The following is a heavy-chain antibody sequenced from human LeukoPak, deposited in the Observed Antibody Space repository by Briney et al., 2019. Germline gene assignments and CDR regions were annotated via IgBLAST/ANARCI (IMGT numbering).Heavy chain of an antibody. CDR1: GYTFTGYY. D-gene: IGHD3-10*01. CDR3: ARPARYGSGSSFDY. J-gene: IGHJ4*02. Sequence: ASVKVSRKASGYTFTGYYMHWVRQAPGQGLEWMGWINPNSGGTNYAQKFQGWVTMTRDTSISTAYMELSRLRSDDTAVYYCARPARYGSGSSFDYWGQGTLVTVSS. CDR2: INPNSGGT. V-gene: IGHV1-2*04.